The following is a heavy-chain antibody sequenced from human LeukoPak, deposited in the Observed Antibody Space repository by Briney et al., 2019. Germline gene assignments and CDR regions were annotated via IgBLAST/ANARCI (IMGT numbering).Heavy chain of an antibody. CDR1: GFTFSSYS. CDR3: ARDQSIAAAGRYYYGMDV. D-gene: IGHD6-25*01. CDR2: ISSSSSYI. Sequence: GSLRLSCAASGFTFSSYSMNWVRQAPGKGLEWVSSISSSSSYIYYADSVKGRFTISRDNAKNSLYLQMNSLRAEDTAVYYCARDQSIAAAGRYYYGMDVRGQGTTVTVSS. J-gene: IGHJ6*02. V-gene: IGHV3-21*01.